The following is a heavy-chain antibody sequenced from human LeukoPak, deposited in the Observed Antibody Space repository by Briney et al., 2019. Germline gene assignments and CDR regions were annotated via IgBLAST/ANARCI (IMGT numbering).Heavy chain of an antibody. J-gene: IGHJ4*02. Sequence: PGGSLRLSSAVSGFTFCNYLMNWVRQGPGKGLVWVSRINNDGSSTSYADSVKGRFTVSRDNAKNTLYLQMNSLRAEDTALYYCAKQWVDCWGQGTLVTVSS. CDR2: INNDGSST. CDR1: GFTFCNYL. V-gene: IGHV3-74*01. D-gene: IGHD1-26*01. CDR3: AKQWVDC.